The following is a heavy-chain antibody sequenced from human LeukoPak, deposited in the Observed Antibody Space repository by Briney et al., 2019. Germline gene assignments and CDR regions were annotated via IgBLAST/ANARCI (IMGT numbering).Heavy chain of an antibody. D-gene: IGHD6-13*01. Sequence: LRNPRTASRCTSTTYGMSWALKARVKGGYGVVIIKEDGNDKYYLGAGRGRFTISRDNAKISLYLQMKGLRAEDTAVYYCARKAIAGDLDSWGQGTLVTVSS. CDR1: RCTSTTYG. J-gene: IGHJ4*02. V-gene: IGHV3-7*04. CDR3: ARKAIAGDLDS. CDR2: IKEDGNDK.